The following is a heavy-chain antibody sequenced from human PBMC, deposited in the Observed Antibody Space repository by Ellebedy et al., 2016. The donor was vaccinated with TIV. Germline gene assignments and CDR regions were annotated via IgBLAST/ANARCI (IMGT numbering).Heavy chain of an antibody. D-gene: IGHD4-17*01. V-gene: IGHV3-73*01. Sequence: PGGSLRLSCAASGFTFSGSAMHWVRQASGKGLEWVGRIRSKANSYATAYAASVKGRFTISRDDSKNTAYLQMNSLKTEDTAVYYCAKESLGYGDYRNWGQGTLVTVSS. CDR2: IRSKANSYAT. J-gene: IGHJ4*02. CDR3: AKESLGYGDYRN. CDR1: GFTFSGSA.